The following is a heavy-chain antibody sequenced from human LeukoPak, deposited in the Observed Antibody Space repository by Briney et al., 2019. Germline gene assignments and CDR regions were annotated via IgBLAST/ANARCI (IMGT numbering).Heavy chain of an antibody. V-gene: IGHV4-59*01. CDR3: ARGHSNYVDY. Sequence: SETLSLTCTISGDSTNTYFWSWIRQPPGKGLEWIGYIYYTGTTNYNPSLKSRVTISVDTSKNQFSLRLSSVTAADTAVYYCARGHSNYVDYWGQGTLVTVSS. CDR1: GDSTNTYF. CDR2: IYYTGTT. D-gene: IGHD4-11*01. J-gene: IGHJ4*02.